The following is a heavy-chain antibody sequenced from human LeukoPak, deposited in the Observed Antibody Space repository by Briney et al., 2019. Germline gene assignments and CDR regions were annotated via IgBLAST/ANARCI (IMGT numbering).Heavy chain of an antibody. D-gene: IGHD3-16*02. CDR2: IGGSNDNT. V-gene: IGHV3-23*01. Sequence: PGGSLRLSCAASGFTFSNAWMSWVRQAPGKGLEWVSRIGGSNDNTKYADSVKGRFTISRDNSKNTLFLQMNSLRAEDTALYYCARERTFGGIIVVAFDIWGQGTMVTVSS. J-gene: IGHJ3*02. CDR1: GFTFSNAW. CDR3: ARERTFGGIIVVAFDI.